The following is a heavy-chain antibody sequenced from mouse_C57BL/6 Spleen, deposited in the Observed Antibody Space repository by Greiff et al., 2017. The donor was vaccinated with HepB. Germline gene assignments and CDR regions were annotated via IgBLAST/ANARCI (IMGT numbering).Heavy chain of an antibody. CDR3: ARHGGTTVYYAMDY. CDR1: GFTFSSYG. D-gene: IGHD1-1*01. Sequence: DVKLVESGGDLVKPGGSLKLSCAASGFTFSSYGMSWVRQTPDKRLEWVATISSGGSYTYYPDSVKGRFTISRDNAKNTLYLQMSSLKSEDTAMYYCARHGGTTVYYAMDYWGQGTSVTVSS. J-gene: IGHJ4*01. CDR2: ISSGGSYT. V-gene: IGHV5-6*02.